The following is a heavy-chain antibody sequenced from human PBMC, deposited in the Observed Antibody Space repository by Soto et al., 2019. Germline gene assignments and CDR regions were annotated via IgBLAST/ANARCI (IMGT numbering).Heavy chain of an antibody. D-gene: IGHD5-18*01. CDR3: ARTWLRHFDY. Sequence: SETLSLTCTVSGGSISSGRYYWSWIRQHPGKGLEWIGYIYYGGNTYYNPSLKSRVTISVDTSKNQFSLNLSSVTAADTAVYYCARTWLRHFDYWGQGTLVTVPQ. V-gene: IGHV4-31*03. J-gene: IGHJ4*02. CDR2: IYYGGNT. CDR1: GGSISSGRYY.